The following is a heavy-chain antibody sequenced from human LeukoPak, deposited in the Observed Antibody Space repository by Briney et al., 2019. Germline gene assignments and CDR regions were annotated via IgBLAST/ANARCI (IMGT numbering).Heavy chain of an antibody. CDR2: IYHSGST. CDR3: ARSDDILTGYYSFDY. D-gene: IGHD3-9*01. CDR1: GDSISSSNW. Sequence: PSETLSLTCAVSGDSISSSNWWSWVRQPPGKGLEWIGEIYHSGSTNYNPSLKSRVTISVDKSKNQFSLKLSSVTAADTAVYYCARSDDILTGYYSFDYWGQGTLVTVSS. V-gene: IGHV4-4*02. J-gene: IGHJ4*02.